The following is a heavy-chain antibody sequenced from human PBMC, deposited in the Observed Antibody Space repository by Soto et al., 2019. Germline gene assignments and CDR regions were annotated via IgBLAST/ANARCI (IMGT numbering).Heavy chain of an antibody. CDR2: INNSGNT. J-gene: IGHJ5*02. CDR3: GRGGGELDP. Sequence: SETLSLTCAVYGASLSDNYCNWLRQPPGKGLEWIGEINNSGNTNYNPSLRSRVTISIDTSKNQLSLNLRSVSAADTAVLYCGRGGGELDPGGEETRVTVPS. V-gene: IGHV4-34*01. D-gene: IGHD2-21*01. CDR1: GASLSDNY.